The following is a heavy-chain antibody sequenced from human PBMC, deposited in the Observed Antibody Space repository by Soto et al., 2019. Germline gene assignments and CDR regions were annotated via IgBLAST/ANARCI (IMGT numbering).Heavy chain of an antibody. CDR2: SRYDGSNK. CDR3: AKAAGSSSWPALHI. V-gene: IGHV3-33*06. J-gene: IGHJ3*02. CDR1: VFIFSDDD. D-gene: IGHD6-13*01. Sequence: QVQLVESGGGVVQQGRARRLSCTASVFIFSDDDMHWVRQSPGKGLEWVAVSRYDGSNKYYEDSVKGRFIISRDNSKNTMYAEMNSLGVEDTAVYYCAKAAGSSSWPALHIWGQGTMVTVSS.